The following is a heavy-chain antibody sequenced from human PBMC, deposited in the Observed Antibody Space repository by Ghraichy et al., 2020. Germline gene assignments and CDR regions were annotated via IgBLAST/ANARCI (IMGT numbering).Heavy chain of an antibody. CDR1: GGSISSGGYY. J-gene: IGHJ5*02. V-gene: IGHV4-31*03. CDR3: ARDPSHCTNGVCYTGWFDP. Sequence: SETLSLTCTVSGGSISSGGYYWSWIRQHPGKGLEWIGYIYYSGSTYYNPSLKSRVTISVDTSKNQFSLKLSSVTAADTAVYYCARDPSHCTNGVCYTGWFDPWGQGTLVTVSS. CDR2: IYYSGST. D-gene: IGHD2-8*01.